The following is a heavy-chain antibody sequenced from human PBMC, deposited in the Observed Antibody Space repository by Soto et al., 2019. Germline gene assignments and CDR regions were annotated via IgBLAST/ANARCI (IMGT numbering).Heavy chain of an antibody. Sequence: SETLSLTCAVYGGSFSGYYWSWIRQPPGKGLEWIGEINHSGSTNYNPSLKSRVTISVDTSKNQFSLKLSSVTAADTAVYYCARCVPKWYNWNSPTRGYFDYWGQGTLVTVSS. CDR1: GGSFSGYY. CDR2: INHSGST. J-gene: IGHJ4*02. D-gene: IGHD1-1*01. CDR3: ARCVPKWYNWNSPTRGYFDY. V-gene: IGHV4-34*01.